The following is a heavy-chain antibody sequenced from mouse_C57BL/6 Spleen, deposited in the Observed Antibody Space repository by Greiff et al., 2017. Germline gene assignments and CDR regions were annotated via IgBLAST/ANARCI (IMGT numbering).Heavy chain of an antibody. D-gene: IGHD2-3*01. V-gene: IGHV1-26*01. CDR1: GYTFTDYY. J-gene: IGHJ4*01. CDR2: INPNNGGT. CDR3: ARRLLPYYYAMDY. Sequence: EVQLQQSGPELVKPGASVKISCKASGYTFTDYYMNWVKQSHGKSLEWIGDINPNNGGTSYNQKFKGKATLTVDKSSSTAYMELRSLTSEDSAVXYCARRLLPYYYAMDYWGQGTSVTVSS.